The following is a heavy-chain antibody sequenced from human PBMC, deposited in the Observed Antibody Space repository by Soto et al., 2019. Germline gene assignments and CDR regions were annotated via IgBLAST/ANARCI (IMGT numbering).Heavy chain of an antibody. D-gene: IGHD2-2*01. J-gene: IGHJ3*02. CDR2: IYPGDSDT. CDR3: ARPTCSSTSCYSSDAFDI. Sequence: GESLKISCKGSGYSFTSYWIGWVRQMPGKGLEWMGIIYPGDSDTRYSPSFQGQVTISADKSISTAYLQWSSLKASDTAMYYCARPTCSSTSCYSSDAFDIWGQGTMVTVSS. CDR1: GYSFTSYW. V-gene: IGHV5-51*01.